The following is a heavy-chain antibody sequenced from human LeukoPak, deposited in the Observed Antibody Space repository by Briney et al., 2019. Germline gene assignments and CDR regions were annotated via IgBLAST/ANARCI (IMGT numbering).Heavy chain of an antibody. V-gene: IGHV1-2*02. Sequence: ASVKVSCKASGYTLTGYYMHWVRQAPGQGLEWMGWINPSSGGTNYAQKFQGRVTMTRDTSISTAYMELSRLRSDDTAVYYCARSGYSYGTNAFDIWGQGTMVTVSS. D-gene: IGHD5-18*01. CDR2: INPSSGGT. CDR1: GYTLTGYY. CDR3: ARSGYSYGTNAFDI. J-gene: IGHJ3*02.